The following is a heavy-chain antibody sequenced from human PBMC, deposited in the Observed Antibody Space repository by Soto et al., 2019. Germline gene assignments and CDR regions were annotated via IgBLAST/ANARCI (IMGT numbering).Heavy chain of an antibody. D-gene: IGHD3-16*02. Sequence: QVQLVQSGAEVKKPGSSVKVSCKASGGTFSSYAISWVRQAPGQGLEWMGGIIPIFGTANYAKRFQGRVTITADESMSTAYMELSSLRAEDTAVYYCGRVRGAFGGVIGPYYYYCMDVWGQGTTVTVSS. V-gene: IGHV1-69*01. CDR2: IIPIFGTA. CDR3: GRVRGAFGGVIGPYYYYCMDV. J-gene: IGHJ6*02. CDR1: GGTFSSYA.